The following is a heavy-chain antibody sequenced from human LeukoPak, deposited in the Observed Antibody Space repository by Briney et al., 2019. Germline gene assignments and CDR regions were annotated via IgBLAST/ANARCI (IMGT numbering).Heavy chain of an antibody. CDR2: ISGSGGST. CDR3: AKDPDYDSSGYQPE. Sequence: GGSLRLSCAASGFTVSSNYMSWVRQAPGKGLEWVSAISGSGGSTYYADSVKGRFTISRDNSKNTLYLQMNSLRAEDTAVYYCAKDPDYDSSGYQPEWGQGTLVTVSS. J-gene: IGHJ4*02. V-gene: IGHV3-23*01. CDR1: GFTVSSNY. D-gene: IGHD3-22*01.